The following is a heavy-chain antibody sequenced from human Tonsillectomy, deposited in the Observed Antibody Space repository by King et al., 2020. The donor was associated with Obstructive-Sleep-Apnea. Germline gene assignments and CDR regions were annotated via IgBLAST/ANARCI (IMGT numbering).Heavy chain of an antibody. Sequence: QLVQSGTEVKKPGSSVKVSCKASGDTFSNFAISWVRQAPGRGLQWMGGIIPIFGTSKYAQNFQGRVTIIADESTSTASMEFSSLTSEDTAVYYCAGYFDSSGDYPLPFDIWGQGTLVTVSS. CDR1: GDTFSNFA. CDR2: IIPIFGTS. CDR3: AGYFDSSGDYPLPFDI. V-gene: IGHV1-69*01. J-gene: IGHJ3*02. D-gene: IGHD3-22*01.